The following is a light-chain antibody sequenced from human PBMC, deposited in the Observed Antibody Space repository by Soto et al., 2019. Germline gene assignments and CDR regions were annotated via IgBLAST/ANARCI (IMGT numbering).Light chain of an antibody. CDR3: SSYTTSSTVV. CDR1: SSDVGGYNY. CDR2: DVS. J-gene: IGLJ3*02. V-gene: IGLV2-14*01. Sequence: QSALTQPASVSGSPGQSITISCTGTSSDVGGYNYVCWYQQYPGKAPKLIIYDVSSRPSGVSNRFSGSKSGNTASLSISGLQAEDEADYYSSSYTTSSTVVFGGGTKVTVL.